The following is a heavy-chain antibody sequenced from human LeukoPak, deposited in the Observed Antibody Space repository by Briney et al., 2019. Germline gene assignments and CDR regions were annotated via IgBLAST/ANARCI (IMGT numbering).Heavy chain of an antibody. J-gene: IGHJ4*02. V-gene: IGHV4-39*07. Sequence: SETLSLTCTVSGGSISISSYYWGWIRQPPGKGLEWIGSIYYSGSTYYNPSLKSRVTISVDTSKNQFSLKLSSVTAADTAVYYCARHASVVPAAFDYWGQGTLVTVSS. D-gene: IGHD2-2*01. CDR3: ARHASVVPAAFDY. CDR1: GGSISISSYY. CDR2: IYYSGST.